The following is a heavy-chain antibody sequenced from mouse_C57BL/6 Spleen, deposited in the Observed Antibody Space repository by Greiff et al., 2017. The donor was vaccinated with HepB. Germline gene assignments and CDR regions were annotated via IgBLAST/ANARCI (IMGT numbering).Heavy chain of an antibody. Sequence: EVKVVESGGGLVQPGGSLSLSCAASGFTFTDYYMSWVRQPPGKALEWLGFIRNKANGYTTEYSASVKGRFTISRDNSQSILYLQMNALRAESSATYYCARDMPRPYGSGVGYFDVWGTGTTVTVSS. CDR2: IRNKANGYTT. CDR1: GFTFTDYY. CDR3: ARDMPRPYGSGVGYFDV. V-gene: IGHV7-3*01. J-gene: IGHJ1*03. D-gene: IGHD1-1*01.